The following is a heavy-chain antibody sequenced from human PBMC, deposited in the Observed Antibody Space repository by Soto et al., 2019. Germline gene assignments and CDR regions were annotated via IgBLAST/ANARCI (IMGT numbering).Heavy chain of an antibody. Sequence: EVQLVQSGGDLVQPGGSLRLSGKASGFTFSGYSMDWVRQAPGKGLEWIAYISGGGVPVYYADSVKGRFTISRDNAKNSLSLQLNHLRDEDTAIYYCARGRANYYFDFWGQGALVTVSS. D-gene: IGHD1-1*01. CDR1: GFTFSGYS. J-gene: IGHJ4*02. CDR3: ARGRANYYFDF. V-gene: IGHV3-48*02. CDR2: ISGGGVPV.